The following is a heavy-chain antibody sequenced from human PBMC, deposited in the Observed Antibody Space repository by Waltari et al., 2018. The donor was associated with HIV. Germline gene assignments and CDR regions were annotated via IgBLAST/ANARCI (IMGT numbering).Heavy chain of an antibody. CDR2: ISNSGGST. D-gene: IGHD3-22*01. CDR1: GFTFSSYA. Sequence: EVQLLESGGGLVQPGGSLRLSCAASGFTFSSYAMSWVRQATGTGLEWVSAISNSGGSTYYADSVKGRFTISRDNSKNTLYLQMNSLRDEDTAVYYCAKDLSSISMIVPRSYFDYWGQGTLVTVSS. J-gene: IGHJ4*02. V-gene: IGHV3-23*01. CDR3: AKDLSSISMIVPRSYFDY.